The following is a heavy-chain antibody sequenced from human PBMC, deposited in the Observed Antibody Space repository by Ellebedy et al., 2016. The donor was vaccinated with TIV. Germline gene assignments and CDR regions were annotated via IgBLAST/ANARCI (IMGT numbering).Heavy chain of an antibody. D-gene: IGHD3-10*01. CDR1: GYTFTSYG. J-gene: IGHJ6*02. CDR2: MNPNSGNT. V-gene: IGHV1-8*02. CDR3: TRTLIRGRPGMDV. Sequence: ASVKVSCXASGYTFTSYGINWVRQATGQGLESLGWMNPNSGNTGYAQKFQGRVTMTRDNSISTVYMELTSLSSEDTAVYYCTRTLIRGRPGMDVWGQGTTVTVSS.